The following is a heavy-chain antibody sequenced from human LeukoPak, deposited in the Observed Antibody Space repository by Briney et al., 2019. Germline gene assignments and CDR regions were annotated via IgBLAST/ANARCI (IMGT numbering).Heavy chain of an antibody. CDR3: TNQPILAGSIDS. Sequence: GGSLRLSCAASGFIFSTYAMHWVRQAPGKGLEWVSTINDAGRTTYYADSVKGRFTISRDNSKNTVYLQMNNLRAEDTALYYCTNQPILAGSIDSWGQGTLVTVSS. CDR1: GFIFSTYA. D-gene: IGHD3-9*01. J-gene: IGHJ4*02. V-gene: IGHV3-23*01. CDR2: INDAGRTT.